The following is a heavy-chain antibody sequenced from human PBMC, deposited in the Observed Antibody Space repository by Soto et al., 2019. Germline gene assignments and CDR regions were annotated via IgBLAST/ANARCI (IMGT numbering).Heavy chain of an antibody. CDR2: MNPNSGNT. CDR3: ARWDYGYYARFDY. J-gene: IGHJ4*02. D-gene: IGHD4-17*01. CDR1: GYTFTSHD. V-gene: IGHV1-8*01. Sequence: QVQLMQSGAEVKKSGASVKVSCKASGYTFTSHDINWVRQATGQGLEWMGWMNPNSGNTGYAQKFQGRVTKTRNTSIRTAYMELSSLRSEDTAVYYCARWDYGYYARFDYWGQGTLVTVSS.